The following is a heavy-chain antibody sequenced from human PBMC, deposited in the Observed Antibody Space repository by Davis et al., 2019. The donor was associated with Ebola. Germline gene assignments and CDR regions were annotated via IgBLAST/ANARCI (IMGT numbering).Heavy chain of an antibody. CDR1: GFTFSNYA. J-gene: IGHJ6*02. D-gene: IGHD2/OR15-2a*01. Sequence: GESLKISCAASGFTFSNYAMSWVRQAPGKGLEWVSAISGSGGSTYYADSVRGRFTISRDNSKNLLLLEMSSLRAEDTAVYYCAREGFYFYGMDVWGQGTTVTVSS. V-gene: IGHV3-23*01. CDR3: AREGFYFYGMDV. CDR2: ISGSGGST.